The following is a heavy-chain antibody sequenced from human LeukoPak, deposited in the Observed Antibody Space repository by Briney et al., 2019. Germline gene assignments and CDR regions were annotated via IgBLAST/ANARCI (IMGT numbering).Heavy chain of an antibody. CDR2: ISSSGSTI. V-gene: IGHV3-11*01. CDR1: GFTFSDYY. J-gene: IGHJ4*02. D-gene: IGHD3-3*01. Sequence: GGSLRLSCAASGFTFSDYYMSWIRQAPGKGLEWVSYISSSGSTIYYADSVKGRFTISRDNAKNSLYLQINSLRAEDTALYYCATAPPRITLFGVVPYYFDYWGQGSLVTVSS. CDR3: ATAPPRITLFGVVPYYFDY.